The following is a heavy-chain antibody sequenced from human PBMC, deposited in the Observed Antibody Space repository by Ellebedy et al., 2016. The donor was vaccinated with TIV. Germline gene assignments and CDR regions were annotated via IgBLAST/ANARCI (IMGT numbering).Heavy chain of an antibody. V-gene: IGHV4-30-2*01. CDR1: GGSISSGGYS. J-gene: IGHJ5*02. CDR3: VRGGLYEFVGGRSRPPGWFDP. CDR2: VYYNTRGHAMT. Sequence: SETLSLTXAVSGGSISSGGYSWNWIRQPPGKGLEWIGYVYYNTRGHAMTYNNPSLDSRVSISVDMSKIQFYLRLTSVTAADTAVYYCVRGGLYEFVGGRSRPPGWFDPWGPGTLVTVSS. D-gene: IGHD3-16*02.